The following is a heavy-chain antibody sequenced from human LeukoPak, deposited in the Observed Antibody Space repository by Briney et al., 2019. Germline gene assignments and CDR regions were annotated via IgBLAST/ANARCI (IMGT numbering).Heavy chain of an antibody. D-gene: IGHD2-21*01. CDR1: GFTFNNYA. CDR2: LSGNGGST. Sequence: GGSLRLSCAATGFTFNNYARSWVRQAPGKGLEWVSALSGNGGSTYYADSVKGRFTISRDNSKNTLYLQMNSLRAEDTAVYHCARDAYSLVDPWGQGTLVTVSS. CDR3: ARDAYSLVDP. J-gene: IGHJ5*02. V-gene: IGHV3-23*01.